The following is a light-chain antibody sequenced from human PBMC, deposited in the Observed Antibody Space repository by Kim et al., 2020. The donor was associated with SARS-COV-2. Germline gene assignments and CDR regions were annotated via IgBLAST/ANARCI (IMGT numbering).Light chain of an antibody. CDR2: EAS. CDR3: QQYDNRPIT. CDR1: QDINNY. J-gene: IGKJ5*01. Sequence: DIQMTQSPSSLSASVGDRVTITCQASQDINNYLNWYQQKPGKAPKLLIYEASNLETGVPSRFSGSGSGTDFTFTISSLQPEDIATYYCQQYDNRPITFGQGTRLEIK. V-gene: IGKV1-33*01.